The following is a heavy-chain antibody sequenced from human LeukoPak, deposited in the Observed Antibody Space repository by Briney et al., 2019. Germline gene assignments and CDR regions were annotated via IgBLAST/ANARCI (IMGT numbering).Heavy chain of an antibody. J-gene: IGHJ4*02. CDR1: GGSISSGGYY. V-gene: IGHV4-31*03. Sequence: SETLSLTCTVPGGSISSGGYYWSWIRQHPGKGLEWIGYIYYSGSTYYNPSLKSRVTISVDTSKNQFSLKPSSVTAADTAVYYCARDGGKGWLWFDYWGQGTLVTVSS. CDR3: ARDGGKGWLWFDY. D-gene: IGHD3-9*01. CDR2: IYYSGST.